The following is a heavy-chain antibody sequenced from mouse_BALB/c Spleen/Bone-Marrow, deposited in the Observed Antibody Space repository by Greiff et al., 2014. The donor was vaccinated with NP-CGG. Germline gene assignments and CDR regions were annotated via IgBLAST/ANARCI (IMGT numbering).Heavy chain of an antibody. CDR3: TRGKGYTLDY. J-gene: IGHJ4*01. V-gene: IGHV1-69*02. CDR1: GYTFTSYW. CDR2: IFPSDSYS. Sequence: QVQLQQSGAELVRPGASVKLPCKTSGYTFTSYWINWVKQRPGQGLEWIGNIFPSDSYSNYNQKFKDKATLTVDKSSSTAYMHLTSPTSEDSAVYYCTRGKGYTLDYWGQGTSVTVSS.